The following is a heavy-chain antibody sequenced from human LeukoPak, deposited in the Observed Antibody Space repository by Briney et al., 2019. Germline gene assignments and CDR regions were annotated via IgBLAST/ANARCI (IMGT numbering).Heavy chain of an antibody. J-gene: IGHJ4*02. D-gene: IGHD2-2*01. V-gene: IGHV4-34*01. CDR1: GGSFSGYY. Sequence: SETLSLTCAVYGGSFSGYYWSWIRQPPGKGLEWIGEINHSGSTNYNPSLKSRVTISVDTSKNQFSLKLSSVTAADTAVYYCARGRDTVVVPAAIALWYWGQGTLVTVSS. CDR2: INHSGST. CDR3: ARGRDTVVVPAAIALWY.